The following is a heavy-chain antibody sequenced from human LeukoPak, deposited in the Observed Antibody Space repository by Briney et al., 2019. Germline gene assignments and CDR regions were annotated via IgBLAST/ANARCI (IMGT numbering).Heavy chain of an antibody. CDR2: TGASGRST. D-gene: IGHD2-15*01. J-gene: IGHJ4*02. CDR3: AKDRPCSGGSCYSFDY. V-gene: IGHV3-23*01. Sequence: GGSLRLSCAASGFTFSSYAMSWVRQAPGKGLEWVSATGASGRSTYYADSVKGRFTISRDNSKNTLYLQMNSLRAEDTAVYYCAKDRPCSGGSCYSFDYWGQGTLVTVSS. CDR1: GFTFSSYA.